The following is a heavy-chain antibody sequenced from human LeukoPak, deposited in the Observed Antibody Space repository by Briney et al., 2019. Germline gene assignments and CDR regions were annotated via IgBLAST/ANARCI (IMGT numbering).Heavy chain of an antibody. CDR2: IWYDGSNK. Sequence: PGGALRLSCAASGFTFSSYGMHWVRQAPGEGLEWVAVIWYDGSNKYYADSVKGRFTISRDNSKNTLYLQMNSLRAEDTAVYYCAKDLLLDSSSWTFYYWAQGTLVTVSS. CDR1: GFTFSSYG. D-gene: IGHD6-6*01. J-gene: IGHJ4*02. V-gene: IGHV3-33*06. CDR3: AKDLLLDSSSWTFYY.